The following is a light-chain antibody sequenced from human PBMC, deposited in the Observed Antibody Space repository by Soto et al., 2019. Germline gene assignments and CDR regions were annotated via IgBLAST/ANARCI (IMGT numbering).Light chain of an antibody. Sequence: EIVLTQSPATLSLSPGERATLSCRASQSVSSYLAWYQQKPGQAPRLLIYDASNRATGIPARFSGSGSGTDFTLTISSLEPEDFAVYYCQQYGSWLTFGGGTKVDIK. J-gene: IGKJ4*01. V-gene: IGKV3-11*01. CDR1: QSVSSY. CDR3: QQYGSWLT. CDR2: DAS.